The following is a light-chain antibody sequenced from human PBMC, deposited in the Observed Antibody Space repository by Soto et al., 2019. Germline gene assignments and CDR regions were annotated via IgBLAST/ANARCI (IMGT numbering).Light chain of an antibody. J-gene: IGKJ2*01. CDR3: QLYGNSPPMYT. V-gene: IGKV3-20*01. CDR1: QGVSSTY. CDR2: GAS. Sequence: EIVLSQSPGTLSLSPGERATLSCRASQGVSSTYLAWYQQRLGQAPRLLIFGASSRATGIPDRFSGSGSGTDFTLTISRLEPEDFAVYYCQLYGNSPPMYTFGQGTNVEIK.